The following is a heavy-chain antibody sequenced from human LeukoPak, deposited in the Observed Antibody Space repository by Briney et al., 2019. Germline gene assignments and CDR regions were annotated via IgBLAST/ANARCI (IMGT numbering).Heavy chain of an antibody. D-gene: IGHD2-15*01. CDR1: GFTFSSYA. V-gene: IGHV3-64*04. Sequence: GGSLRLSCSASGFTFSSYAMHWVRQAPGKGLEYVSAISSNGGSTYYADSVKGRFTISRDNSKNSLYLQMNSLRAEDTAVYSCARQGYCSGGYCYFDYWGQGTLVTVSS. CDR3: ARQGYCSGGYCYFDY. J-gene: IGHJ4*02. CDR2: ISSNGGST.